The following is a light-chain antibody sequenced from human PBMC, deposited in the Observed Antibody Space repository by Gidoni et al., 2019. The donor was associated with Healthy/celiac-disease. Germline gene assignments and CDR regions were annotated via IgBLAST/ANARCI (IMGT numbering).Light chain of an antibody. V-gene: IGKV3-15*01. CDR3: QQYNNWPRWT. CDR2: GAS. CDR1: QSVSSN. Sequence: EIVMTQSPATLSVSPGERATLSCRASQSVSSNLAWYQQKPGQAPRLLIYGASTRATGIPARVSGSGSGTEFTLTISSLQSEDFAVYYCQQYNNWPRWTFXQXTKVEIK. J-gene: IGKJ1*01.